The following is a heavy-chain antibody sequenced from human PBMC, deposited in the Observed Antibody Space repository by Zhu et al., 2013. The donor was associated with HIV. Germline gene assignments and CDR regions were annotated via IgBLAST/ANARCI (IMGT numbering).Heavy chain of an antibody. CDR2: IHPVSGDT. V-gene: IGHV1-2*02. D-gene: IGHD1-26*01. CDR3: AREGVSVVGATSGLGGLDI. Sequence: HVQLVQSGAEVKKPGASVKVSCQTSGYSFTDFYLHWVRQAPGQGPQWMGWIHPVSGDTQYGQKFQGRVTMTRDTSITTVYMDLSSLTSEDTAVYYCAREGVSVVGATSGLGGLDIWGQGTVVTVSS. J-gene: IGHJ3*02. CDR1: GYSFTDFY.